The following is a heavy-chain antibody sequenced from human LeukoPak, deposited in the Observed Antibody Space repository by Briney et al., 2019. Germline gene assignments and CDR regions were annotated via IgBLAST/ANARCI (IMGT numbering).Heavy chain of an antibody. CDR2: IRGSDATT. D-gene: IGHD2-15*01. J-gene: IGHJ4*02. CDR1: GFTFSSYG. Sequence: GGSLRLSCAASGFTFSSYGMSWVRQAPGKGLEWVSSIRGSDATTYYADSVKGRFTISRDNSKNTLYMQMNSLRAEDTALYYCATLVVVAAGYWGQGTLVTVSS. CDR3: ATLVVVAAGY. V-gene: IGHV3-23*01.